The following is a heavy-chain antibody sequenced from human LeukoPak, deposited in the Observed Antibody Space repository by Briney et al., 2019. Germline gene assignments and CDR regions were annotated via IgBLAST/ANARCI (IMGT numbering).Heavy chain of an antibody. V-gene: IGHV4-59*12. J-gene: IGHJ5*02. Sequence: SETLSLTCTVSGGSINNYYWSWIRQPPGKGLEWIGYIYHSGSTNYNPSLKSRVTMSVDTSKNQFSLKLSSVTAADTAVYYCARNGIAVAGPLNDLNWFDPWGQGTLVTVSS. D-gene: IGHD6-19*01. CDR2: IYHSGST. CDR1: GGSINNYY. CDR3: ARNGIAVAGPLNDLNWFDP.